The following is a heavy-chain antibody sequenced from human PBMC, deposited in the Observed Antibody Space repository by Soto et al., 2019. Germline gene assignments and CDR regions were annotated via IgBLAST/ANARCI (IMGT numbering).Heavy chain of an antibody. Sequence: ASVXVSCKASGFTFTTSGITWVRQAPGQGLEWMGWFNLFNGDTNYAQKFQGRLSMTTDTSTTTAYMELSSLRSEDTAVYYCAIFTTTTVVSPYRLDYWGQGTLVTVSS. J-gene: IGHJ4*02. CDR3: AIFTTTTVVSPYRLDY. V-gene: IGHV1-18*01. CDR1: GFTFTTSG. D-gene: IGHD4-17*01. CDR2: FNLFNGDT.